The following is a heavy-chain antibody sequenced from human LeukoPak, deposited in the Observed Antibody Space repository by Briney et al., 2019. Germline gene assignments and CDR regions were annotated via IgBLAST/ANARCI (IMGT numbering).Heavy chain of an antibody. CDR3: ARRAPIVVVTSYYFDY. D-gene: IGHD2-21*02. CDR1: GGSISSSSYY. V-gene: IGHV4-39*01. CDR2: IYCSGST. Sequence: PSETLSLTCTVSGGSISSSSYYWGWIRQPPGKGLEWIGSIYCSGSTYYNPSLKSRVTISVDTSKNQFSLKLSSVTAADTAVYYCARRAPIVVVTSYYFDYWGQGTLVTVSS. J-gene: IGHJ4*02.